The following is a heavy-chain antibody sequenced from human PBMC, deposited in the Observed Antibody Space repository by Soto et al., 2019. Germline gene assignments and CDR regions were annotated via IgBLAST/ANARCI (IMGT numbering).Heavy chain of an antibody. D-gene: IGHD3-16*01. CDR3: AREGESPYHSYGFDS. J-gene: IGHJ6*02. V-gene: IGHV1-18*01. CDR1: GYTFTTYG. CDR2: ISGYNGHT. Sequence: QVQLVQSGAEVRKPGASVKVSCKASGYTFTTYGISWVRQAPGQGLEWMGWISGYNGHTKYAQKFQGRVTMTTDTPTSKVYRDRGSLLFADAAVYSCAREGESPYHSYGFDSWGQGTTVTVS.